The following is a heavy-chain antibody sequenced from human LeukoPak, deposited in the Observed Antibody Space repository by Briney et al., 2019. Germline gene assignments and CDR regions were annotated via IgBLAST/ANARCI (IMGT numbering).Heavy chain of an antibody. J-gene: IGHJ4*02. CDR3: ARDRDDTVKCYSFGRGFGY. CDR2: IIPIFGTA. CDR1: GGTFSSYA. D-gene: IGHD2-21*01. Sequence: SVKVSCKASGGTFSSYAIRWVRQAPGQGLEWKGGIIPIFGTADYAQKFQGRVTITADESTSTAYMEVSSLRFEDTAVYYCARDRDDTVKCYSFGRGFGYWGQGTLVIVSS. V-gene: IGHV1-69*01.